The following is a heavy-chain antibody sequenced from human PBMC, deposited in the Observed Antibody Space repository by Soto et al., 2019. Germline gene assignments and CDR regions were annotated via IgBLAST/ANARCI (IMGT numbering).Heavy chain of an antibody. V-gene: IGHV3-23*01. J-gene: IGHJ4*01. Sequence: RHWCTASGVTSISHAWSRVRQNPGKGLEWVSAISGSGGSINYADSVKGRFIISRDNSKNTLYLQVNSLRAEDTVVYFCVKDKRAEARTTFAFRGHGTLVTVSS. CDR1: GVTSISHA. CDR3: VKDKRAEARTTFAF. CDR2: ISGSGGSI. D-gene: IGHD6-19*01.